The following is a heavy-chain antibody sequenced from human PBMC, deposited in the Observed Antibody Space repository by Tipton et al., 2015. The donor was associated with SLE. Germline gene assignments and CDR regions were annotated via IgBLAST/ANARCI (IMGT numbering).Heavy chain of an antibody. Sequence: GLVKPSQTLSLTCAISGDSVSSNSAAWNWIRQSPSRGLEWLGRTYYRSKWYNDYAVSVKSRITINPDTSKNQFSLQLSSVTAADTAVYYCARRGSGWDAGYYYYGMDVWGQGTTVTVSS. V-gene: IGHV6-1*01. D-gene: IGHD6-19*01. CDR2: TYYRSKWYN. CDR1: GDSVSSNSAA. CDR3: ARRGSGWDAGYYYYGMDV. J-gene: IGHJ6*02.